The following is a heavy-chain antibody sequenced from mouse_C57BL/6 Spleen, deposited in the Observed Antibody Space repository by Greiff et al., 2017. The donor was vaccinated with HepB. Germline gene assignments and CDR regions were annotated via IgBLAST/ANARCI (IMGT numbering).Heavy chain of an antibody. CDR1: GYTFTSYW. CDR2: INPSSGYT. D-gene: IGHD1-1*01. Sequence: VQLVESGAELAKPGASVKLSCKASGYTFTSYWMHWVKQRPGQGLEWIGYINPSSGYTKYNQKFKDKAPLTADKSSSTAYMQLSSLTYEDSAVYYCARPTVVAGGAMDYWGQGTSVTVSS. CDR3: ARPTVVAGGAMDY. J-gene: IGHJ4*01. V-gene: IGHV1-7*01.